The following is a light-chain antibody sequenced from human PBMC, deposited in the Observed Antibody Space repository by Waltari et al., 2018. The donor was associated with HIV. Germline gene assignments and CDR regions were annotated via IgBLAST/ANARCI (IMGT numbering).Light chain of an antibody. V-gene: IGKV6-21*01. CDR3: HQSSSLPHT. J-gene: IGKJ2*01. CDR1: HSIGSS. Sequence: EILLTQFPDSQSVSPREKVTITSRASHSIGSSLNWYQQKPDQSPKLLIKYASRSFSGVPSRFSGRGSGTDFNLTINRLEGEDAATYYCHQSSSLPHTFGQGTKLEIK. CDR2: YAS.